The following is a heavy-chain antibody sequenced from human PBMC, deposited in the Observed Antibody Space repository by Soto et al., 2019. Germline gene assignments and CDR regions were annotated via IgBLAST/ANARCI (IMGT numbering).Heavy chain of an antibody. J-gene: IGHJ4*02. V-gene: IGHV4-59*01. CDR3: ARDYNSGGFDY. Sequence: SETLSLTCTVSGGSISSYYWSWIRQPPGKGLEWIGYIYYSGSTNYNPSLKSRVTISVDTSKNQFSLKLSSVTAADTAVYYCARDYNSGGFDYWGQGTLVTVSS. CDR1: GGSISSYY. D-gene: IGHD1-1*01. CDR2: IYYSGST.